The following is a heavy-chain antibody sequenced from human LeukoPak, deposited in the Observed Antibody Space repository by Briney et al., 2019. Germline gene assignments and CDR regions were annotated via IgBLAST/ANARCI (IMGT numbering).Heavy chain of an antibody. CDR3: ARHSAGYSYGYYYYYYYYMDV. Sequence: PSETLSLTCAVYGGSFSGYYWSWIRQPPGKGLEWIGEINHSGSTNYNPSLKSRVTISVDTSKNQFSLKLSSVTAADTAVYYCARHSAGYSYGYYYYYYYYMDVWGKGTTVTISS. D-gene: IGHD5-18*01. CDR2: INHSGST. J-gene: IGHJ6*03. CDR1: GGSFSGYY. V-gene: IGHV4-34*01.